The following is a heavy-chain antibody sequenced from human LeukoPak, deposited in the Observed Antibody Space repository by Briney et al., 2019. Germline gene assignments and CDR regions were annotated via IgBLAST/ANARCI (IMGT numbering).Heavy chain of an antibody. CDR3: ARGTNTVTWGWFDP. CDR1: GGSISSSSYY. CDR2: IYYSGST. D-gene: IGHD4-17*01. V-gene: IGHV4-39*07. Sequence: PSETLSLTCTVSGGSISSSSYYWGWIRQPPGKGLEWIGSIYYSGSTYYNPSLKSRVTISVDTSKNQFSLKLSSVTAADTAVYYCARGTNTVTWGWFDPWGQGTLVTVSS. J-gene: IGHJ5*02.